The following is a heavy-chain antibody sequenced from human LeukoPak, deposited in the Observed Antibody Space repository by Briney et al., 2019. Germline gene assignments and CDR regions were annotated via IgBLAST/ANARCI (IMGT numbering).Heavy chain of an antibody. Sequence: GGSLRLSCAASGFTFSSYEMNWVRQAPGKGLEWVSYISSSGSTIYYADSVKGRFTISRDNAKNSLYLQMNSLRAEDTAVYYCARVQYDILTGYYGWFDPWGQGTLVTVSS. CDR2: ISSSGSTI. CDR3: ARVQYDILTGYYGWFDP. CDR1: GFTFSSYE. V-gene: IGHV3-48*03. J-gene: IGHJ5*02. D-gene: IGHD3-9*01.